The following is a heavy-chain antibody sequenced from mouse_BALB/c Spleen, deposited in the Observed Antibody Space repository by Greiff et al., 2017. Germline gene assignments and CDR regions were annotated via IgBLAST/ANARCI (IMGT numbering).Heavy chain of an antibody. CDR3: ARRWTYAMDY. D-gene: IGHD2-3*01. CDR2: ISYDGSN. V-gene: IGHV3-6*02. Sequence: EVKLMESGPGLVKPSQSLSLTCSVTGYSITSGYYWNWIRQFPGNKLEWMGYISYDGSNNYNPSLKNRISITRDTSKNQFFLKLNSVTTEDTATYYCARRWTYAMDYWGQGTSVTVSS. CDR1: GYSITSGYY. J-gene: IGHJ4*01.